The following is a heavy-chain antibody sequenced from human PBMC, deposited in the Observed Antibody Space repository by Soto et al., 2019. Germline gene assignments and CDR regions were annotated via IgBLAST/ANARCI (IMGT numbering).Heavy chain of an antibody. J-gene: IGHJ2*01. D-gene: IGHD3-9*01. Sequence: QVQLQESGPGLVKPSQTLSLTCTVSGGSMSGDDYYWSWIRQPPGKGLEWIGYIYDSGSTSYNPSLQSRVTMSXDTSNNXXXXXXXXXXXXXXXXXXXXXXXXXXRDWLLLRDCYFDLWGRGTLVSVSS. CDR2: IYDSGST. CDR1: GGSMSGDDYY. V-gene: IGHV4-30-4*01. CDR3: XXXXXXXRDWLLLRDCYFDL.